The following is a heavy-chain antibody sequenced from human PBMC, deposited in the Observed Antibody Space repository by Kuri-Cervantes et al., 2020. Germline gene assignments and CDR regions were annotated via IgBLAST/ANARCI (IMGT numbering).Heavy chain of an antibody. V-gene: IGHV1-69*06. CDR1: GGTFSSYA. CDR3: ARGRFLLRRSGNLGPSDY. J-gene: IGHJ4*02. Sequence: SVKVSCKASGGTFSSYAISWVRQAPGRGLEWMGGIIPIFGTANYAQKFQGRVTITADKSTSTVYMELSSLRSEDTAIYYCARGRFLLRRSGNLGPSDYWGQGTLVTVSS. D-gene: IGHD3-10*01. CDR2: IIPIFGTA.